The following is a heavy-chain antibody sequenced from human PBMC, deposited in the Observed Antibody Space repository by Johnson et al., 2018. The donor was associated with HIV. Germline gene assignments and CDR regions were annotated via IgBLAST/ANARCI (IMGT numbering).Heavy chain of an antibody. CDR2: ISWNSGSI. Sequence: VQLVESGGGLVQPGRSLRLSCAASGFTFDDYAMHWVRQAPGKGLEWVSGISWNSGSIGYADSVKGRFTISRDNAKNSLYLQMNSLRAEDTALYYCAKDRLMAGGCELPHDAFDIWGQGTMVTVSS. CDR3: AKDRLMAGGCELPHDAFDI. V-gene: IGHV3-9*01. CDR1: GFTFDDYA. J-gene: IGHJ3*02. D-gene: IGHD1-26*01.